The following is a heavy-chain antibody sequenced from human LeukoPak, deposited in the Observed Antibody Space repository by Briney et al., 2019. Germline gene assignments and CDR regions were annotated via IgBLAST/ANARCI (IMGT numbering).Heavy chain of an antibody. CDR3: ATLTPDDYVWGSYRPPDAFDI. J-gene: IGHJ3*02. CDR2: MNPNSGNT. Sequence: ASVKVSCKASGYTFTSYDINWVRQATGQGLEWMGWMNPNSGNTGYAQKFQGRVTMTRNTSISTAYMELSSLRSEDTAVYYCATLTPDDYVWGSYRPPDAFDIWGQGTMVTVSS. CDR1: GYTFTSYD. V-gene: IGHV1-8*01. D-gene: IGHD3-16*02.